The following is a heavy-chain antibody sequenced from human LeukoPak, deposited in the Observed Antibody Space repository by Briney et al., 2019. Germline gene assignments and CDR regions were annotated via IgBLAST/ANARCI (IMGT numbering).Heavy chain of an antibody. CDR2: IYHSGST. Sequence: SETLSLTCAVSGGSISSGGYSWSWIRQPPGKGLEWIGYIYHSGSTYYNPSLKSRVTISVDRSKNQFSLKLSSVTAADTAVYYCARGPVTRGLSWFDPWGQGTLVTVSS. J-gene: IGHJ5*02. D-gene: IGHD2-21*02. CDR1: GGSISSGGYS. V-gene: IGHV4-30-2*01. CDR3: ARGPVTRGLSWFDP.